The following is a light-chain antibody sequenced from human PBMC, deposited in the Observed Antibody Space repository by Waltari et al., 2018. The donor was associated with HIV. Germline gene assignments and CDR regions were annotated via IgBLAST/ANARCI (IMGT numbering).Light chain of an antibody. CDR2: QDS. CDR1: KLGDKY. J-gene: IGLJ1*01. V-gene: IGLV3-1*01. Sequence: SYELTQPPSVSVSPGQTASITCSGDKLGDKYACWYQQKPGQSPVLGIYQDSKRPSGIPDRFSGSNSGNTATLTISGTQAMDEADYYGQAWDSSTGLYVFGTGTKVTVL. CDR3: QAWDSSTGLYV.